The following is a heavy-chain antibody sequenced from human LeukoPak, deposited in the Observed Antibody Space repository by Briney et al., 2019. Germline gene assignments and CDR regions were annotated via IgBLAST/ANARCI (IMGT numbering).Heavy chain of an antibody. CDR3: ARISGYCSGGSCYSCDY. CDR2: ISPYNGNT. J-gene: IGHJ4*02. V-gene: IGHV1-18*01. D-gene: IGHD2-15*01. CDR1: GYTFTSYG. Sequence: GASVKVSCKASGYTFTSYGISWVRQAPGQGLEWMGWISPYNGNTNYAQKLQGRVTMTTDTSTSTAYMELRSLRSDDTAVYYCARISGYCSGGSCYSCDYWGQGTLVTVSS.